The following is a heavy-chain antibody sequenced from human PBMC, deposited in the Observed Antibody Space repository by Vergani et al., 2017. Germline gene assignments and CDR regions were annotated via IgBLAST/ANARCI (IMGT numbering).Heavy chain of an antibody. D-gene: IGHD3-16*01. CDR3: ARGFRYYDYVWGSHSPTGLDY. CDR2: ISWNSGSI. J-gene: IGHJ4*02. CDR1: GFTFSSYG. Sequence: VQLVESGGGVVQPGRSLRLSCAASGFTFSSYGMHWVRQAPGKGLEWVSGISWNSGSIGYADSVKGRFTISRDNAKNSLYLQMNSLRAEDTAVYYCARGFRYYDYVWGSHSPTGLDYWGQGTLVTVSS. V-gene: IGHV3-21*04.